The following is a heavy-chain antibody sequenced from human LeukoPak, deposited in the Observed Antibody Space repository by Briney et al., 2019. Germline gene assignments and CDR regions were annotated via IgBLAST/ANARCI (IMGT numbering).Heavy chain of an antibody. CDR3: ARDGLGGVRGNY. D-gene: IGHD3-10*01. V-gene: IGHV1-46*01. CDR2: INPSGGST. J-gene: IGHJ4*02. Sequence: ASVKVSCKASGYTFTSYYMHWVRQAPGQGLEWMGIINPSGGSTSYAQKLQGRVTMTTDTSTSTAYMELRSLRSDDTAVYYCARDGLGGVRGNYWGQGTLVTVSS. CDR1: GYTFTSYY.